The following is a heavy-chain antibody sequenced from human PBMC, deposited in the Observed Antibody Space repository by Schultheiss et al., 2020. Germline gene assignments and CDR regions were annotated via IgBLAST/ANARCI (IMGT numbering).Heavy chain of an antibody. Sequence: SCAASGFTVSSNYMSWVRQAPGKGLEWVSVIYSCGSTYYADSVKGRFTISRDKSKNTLYLQMNSLRAEDTALYYCAKATVTSPYYYYGMDVWGQGTTVTVSS. J-gene: IGHJ6*02. D-gene: IGHD4-17*01. V-gene: IGHV3-53*01. CDR2: IYSCGST. CDR1: GFTVSSNY. CDR3: AKATVTSPYYYYGMDV.